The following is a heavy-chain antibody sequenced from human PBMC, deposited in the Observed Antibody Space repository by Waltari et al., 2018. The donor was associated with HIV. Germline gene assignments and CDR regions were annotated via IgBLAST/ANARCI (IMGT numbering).Heavy chain of an antibody. Sequence: QVQMVESGGGVVRPGRSLRLSCAASIYIFSGYGMHCVRQPPGKGLEWVAVISYEGTNQYYAESVRGRFTISRDNSENTLYLEMNSLKPDDTAVYYCARDGPAPKNIYHYYGMDVWGQGTTVTVSS. V-gene: IGHV3-30*03. D-gene: IGHD2-2*01. CDR2: ISYEGTNQ. J-gene: IGHJ6*02. CDR1: IYIFSGYG. CDR3: ARDGPAPKNIYHYYGMDV.